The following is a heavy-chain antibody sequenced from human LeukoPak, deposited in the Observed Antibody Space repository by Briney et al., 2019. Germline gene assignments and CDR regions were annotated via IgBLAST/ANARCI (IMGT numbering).Heavy chain of an antibody. D-gene: IGHD3-22*01. J-gene: IGHJ4*02. Sequence: SETLSLTCAVSGYSISSGYYWGWIRQPPGKGLEWIGSIYHSGSTYYNPSLKSRVTISVDTSKNQFSLKLSSVTAADTAVYYCARITLFDSSGRTGGYWGQGTQVTVSS. V-gene: IGHV4-38-2*01. CDR2: IYHSGST. CDR3: ARITLFDSSGRTGGY. CDR1: GYSISSGYY.